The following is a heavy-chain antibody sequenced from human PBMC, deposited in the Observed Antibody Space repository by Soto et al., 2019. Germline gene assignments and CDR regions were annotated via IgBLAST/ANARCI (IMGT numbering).Heavy chain of an antibody. J-gene: IGHJ4*02. CDR2: FRESGGTT. CDR1: GFGFTFSTSA. D-gene: IGHD3-3*02. V-gene: IGHV3-23*01. Sequence: PGGSLRLSCAASGFGFTFSTSAMSWVRQAPGKGLEWVSTFRESGGTTHYANSVKGRFTISRDTSKNMLYLQMNSLRAEDTAIYYCAARRPSLTFSPELDWGQGTLVTVSS. CDR3: AARRPSLTFSPELD.